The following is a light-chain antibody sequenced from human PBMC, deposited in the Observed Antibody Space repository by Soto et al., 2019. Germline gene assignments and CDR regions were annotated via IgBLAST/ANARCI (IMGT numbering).Light chain of an antibody. V-gene: IGKV3-11*01. Sequence: EIVMTQSPATLSVSPGETATLSCRASQSISIGLAWYQQKPGQAPRLLIYDASNRATGIPARFSGTGSETDFTLTISSLEPEDFAIYYCQQRSKMPLTFGHGTKVDIK. J-gene: IGKJ1*01. CDR2: DAS. CDR1: QSISIG. CDR3: QQRSKMPLT.